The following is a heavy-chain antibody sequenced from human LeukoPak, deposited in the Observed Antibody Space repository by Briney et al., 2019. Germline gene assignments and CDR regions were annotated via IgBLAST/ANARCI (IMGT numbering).Heavy chain of an antibody. CDR1: GFSFSSYE. Sequence: PGGSLRLSCAASGFSFSSYEMSWVRRAPGKGPEWVSYIGSTTNSIYYADSVKGRFTISRDNAKKSLHLQMNSLRAEDTAVYYCARDEYSGLYYYMDVWGKGTTVTVSS. CDR3: ARDEYSGLYYYMDV. CDR2: IGSTTNSI. D-gene: IGHD5-12*01. J-gene: IGHJ6*03. V-gene: IGHV3-48*03.